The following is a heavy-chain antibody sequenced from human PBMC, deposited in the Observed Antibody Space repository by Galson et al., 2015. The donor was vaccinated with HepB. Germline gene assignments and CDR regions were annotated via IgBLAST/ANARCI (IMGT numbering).Heavy chain of an antibody. Sequence: SLRLSCAASGFAFDTHAMSWVRQAPGRGLEWMSVISCNGGSKFYADSVKGRFTVSRDNSNNMLYLQMNSLRAEDAGLYFCAKGYGLFDSWGQGILVTVSS. CDR1: GFAFDTHA. D-gene: IGHD5-18*01. V-gene: IGHV3-23*01. CDR2: ISCNGGSK. CDR3: AKGYGLFDS. J-gene: IGHJ5*01.